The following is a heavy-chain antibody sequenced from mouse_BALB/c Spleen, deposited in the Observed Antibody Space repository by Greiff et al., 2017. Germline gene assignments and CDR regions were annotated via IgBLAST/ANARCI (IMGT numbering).Heavy chain of an antibody. Sequence: EVKLMESGGGLVQPGGSLKLSCAASGFTFSSYTMSWVRQTPEKRLEWVAYISNGGGSTYYPDTVKGRFTISRDNAKNTLYLQMSSLKSEDTAMYYCARRTGTGYFDYWGQGTTLTVSS. J-gene: IGHJ2*01. V-gene: IGHV5-12-2*01. CDR2: ISNGGGST. D-gene: IGHD4-1*01. CDR1: GFTFSSYT. CDR3: ARRTGTGYFDY.